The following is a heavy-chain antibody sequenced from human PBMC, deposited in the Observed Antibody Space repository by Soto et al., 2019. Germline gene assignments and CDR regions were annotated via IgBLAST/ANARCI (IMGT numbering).Heavy chain of an antibody. V-gene: IGHV3-30*18. CDR2: ISYDGSNK. CDR3: AKVSRIAAPRRPYYYYGMDV. CDR1: GFTFSSYG. J-gene: IGHJ6*02. D-gene: IGHD6-6*01. Sequence: GGSLRLSCAASGFTFSSYGMHWVRQAPGKGLEWVAVISYDGSNKYYADSVKGRFTISRDNSKNTLYLQMNSLRAEDTAVYYCAKVSRIAAPRRPYYYYGMDVWGQGTTVTVSS.